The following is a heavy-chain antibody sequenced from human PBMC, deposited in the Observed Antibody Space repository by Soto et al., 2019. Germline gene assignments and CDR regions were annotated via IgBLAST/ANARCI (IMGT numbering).Heavy chain of an antibody. D-gene: IGHD5-12*01. CDR3: AKGPSSGDGYNRLNGD. V-gene: IGHV3-23*01. Sequence: EVQLLESGGGLVQPGGSLRLSCAASGFTFSSYAMSWVRQAPGKGLEWVSAISGSGGSTYYADSVKGRFTISRDNSTKTVYLQMNGLRAEDTAGYDCAKGPSSGDGYNRLNGDWGRGTLVTVSS. CDR1: GFTFSSYA. J-gene: IGHJ4*02. CDR2: ISGSGGST.